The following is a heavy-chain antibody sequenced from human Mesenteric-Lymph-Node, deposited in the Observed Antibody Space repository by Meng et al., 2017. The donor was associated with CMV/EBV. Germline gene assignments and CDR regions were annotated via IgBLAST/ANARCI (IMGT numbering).Heavy chain of an antibody. V-gene: IGHV3-7*01. D-gene: IGHD3-3*01. CDR3: AKSSDFSN. J-gene: IGHJ4*02. CDR2: IKEDGSQR. CDR1: GFAFSSYW. Sequence: GRSLRLSCAASGFAFSSYWMDWVRQAPVKGLEWVATIKEDGSQRYFVDSVKGRFTVSRDNAKNSLYLQMNSLRAEDTAVYYCAKSSDFSNWGQGTLVTVSS.